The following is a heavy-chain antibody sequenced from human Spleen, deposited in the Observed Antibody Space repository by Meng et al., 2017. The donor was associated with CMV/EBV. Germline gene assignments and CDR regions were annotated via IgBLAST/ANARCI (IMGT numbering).Heavy chain of an antibody. CDR1: AFTFSSYS. Sequence: GGSLRLSCAASAFTFSSYSMNWVRQAPGKGLEWVAVISNDGIHKHYADSVKGRFTISRDNSKNTLYLQMNSLRADDTAVYACARELSPSTVTTRDYGMDVWGQGTTVTVSS. V-gene: IGHV3-30*03. J-gene: IGHJ6*02. D-gene: IGHD4-17*01. CDR2: ISNDGIHK. CDR3: ARELSPSTVTTRDYGMDV.